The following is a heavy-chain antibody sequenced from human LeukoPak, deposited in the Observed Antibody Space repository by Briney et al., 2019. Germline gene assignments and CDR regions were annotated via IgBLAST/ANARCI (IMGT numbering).Heavy chain of an antibody. D-gene: IGHD6-13*01. V-gene: IGHV4-34*01. CDR1: GGSFSGYY. Sequence: SETLSLTCAVYGGSFSGYYWSWIRQPPGKGLEWIGEINHSGSTNYNPSLKSRVTISVDTSKNQFSLKLSSVTAADTAVYYCARGNTAAAGRYGLDVWGQGTTVTVSS. J-gene: IGHJ6*02. CDR2: INHSGST. CDR3: ARGNTAAAGRYGLDV.